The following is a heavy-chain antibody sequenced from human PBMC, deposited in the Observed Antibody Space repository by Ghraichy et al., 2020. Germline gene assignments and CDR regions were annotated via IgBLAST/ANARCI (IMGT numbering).Heavy chain of an antibody. D-gene: IGHD3-10*02. CDR2: ISGASTYI. J-gene: IGHJ4*02. V-gene: IGHV3-21*01. Sequence: GGSLRLSCSGSGFNFNTYSMNWVHQAPGKGLEWVASISGASTYIYYADSVEGRFTISRDNAKHSLFLQMNSLRAEDTAIYFCARPAHCSASSCSYYFDSWGQGTLVTVSS. CDR1: GFNFNTYS. CDR3: ARPAHCSASSCSYYFDS.